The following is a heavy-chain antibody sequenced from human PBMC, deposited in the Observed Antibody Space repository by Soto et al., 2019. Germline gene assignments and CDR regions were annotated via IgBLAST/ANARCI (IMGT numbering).Heavy chain of an antibody. J-gene: IGHJ3*02. CDR2: IKYSGTT. Sequence: SETLSLTCTVSGGSISSSRCHWGWIRQPPGKGLEWIASIKYSGTTFYNPSLKSRVTLSVDTSKNQFALKLSSVTAAETAVYYCWRHELIGGYYDVFDIWGRGTMVTVSS. CDR1: GGSISSSRCH. CDR3: WRHELIGGYYDVFDI. V-gene: IGHV4-39*01. D-gene: IGHD1-26*01.